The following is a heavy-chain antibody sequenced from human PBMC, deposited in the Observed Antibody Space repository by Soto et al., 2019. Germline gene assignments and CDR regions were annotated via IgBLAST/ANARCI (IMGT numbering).Heavy chain of an antibody. Sequence: SETLSLTCAFYGGSFSGYYWRRLRLPQGKGLEWIGEINHSGSTKYNPSLTIRVTIXVDTSKNQFTLKLSSVTAADTSVYYCAREGGLRHFDWLLFTAYWHFDLSPRRALVIVSA. D-gene: IGHD3-9*01. CDR1: GGSFSGYY. J-gene: IGHJ2*01. CDR3: AREGGLRHFDWLLFTAYWHFDL. V-gene: IGHV4-34*01. CDR2: INHSGST.